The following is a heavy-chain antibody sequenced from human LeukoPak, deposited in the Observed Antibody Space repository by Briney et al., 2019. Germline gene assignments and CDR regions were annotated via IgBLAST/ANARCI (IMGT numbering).Heavy chain of an antibody. Sequence: PGGSLRLSCAASGFTFDDYGMSWVRQAPGRGLEWVSGINWNGGSTGYADSVKGRFTISRDNAKNSLYLQMNSLRAEDTALYYCARDEDYDRPSDYWGQGTLVTVSS. CDR3: ARDEDYDRPSDY. J-gene: IGHJ4*02. D-gene: IGHD3-10*02. CDR2: INWNGGST. V-gene: IGHV3-20*04. CDR1: GFTFDDYG.